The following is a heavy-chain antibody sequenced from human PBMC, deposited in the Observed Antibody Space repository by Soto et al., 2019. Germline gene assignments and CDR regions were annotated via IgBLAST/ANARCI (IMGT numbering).Heavy chain of an antibody. Sequence: GGSLRLSCAASGFTFSNAWMSWVRQAPGKGLEWVGRIKSKTDGGTTDYAAPVKGRFTISRDDAKNTLYLQMNSLKTEDTAVYYCTSASSYYILTGYYFDYWGQGTLVTVSS. D-gene: IGHD3-9*01. V-gene: IGHV3-15*01. J-gene: IGHJ4*02. CDR1: GFTFSNAW. CDR3: TSASSYYILTGYYFDY. CDR2: IKSKTDGGTT.